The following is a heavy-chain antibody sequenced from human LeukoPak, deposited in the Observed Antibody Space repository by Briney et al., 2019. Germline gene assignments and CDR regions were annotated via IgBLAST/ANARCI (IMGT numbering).Heavy chain of an antibody. Sequence: PGESLRLSCAASGFNFNDYAMHWVRQAPGKGLEWVSDITWNSNGIAYAHSVKGRFTISRDSAKNSLYVQIDSLRPEDTAFYYCAKDKGKTGTGTIDSWGQGTLVTVSS. J-gene: IGHJ4*02. V-gene: IGHV3-9*01. CDR2: ITWNSNGI. D-gene: IGHD1-1*01. CDR1: GFNFNDYA. CDR3: AKDKGKTGTGTIDS.